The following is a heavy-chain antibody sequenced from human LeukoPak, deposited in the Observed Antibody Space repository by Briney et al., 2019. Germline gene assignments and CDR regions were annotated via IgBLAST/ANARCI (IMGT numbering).Heavy chain of an antibody. CDR2: ISSSSSTI. CDR3: ATIAVAGIY. J-gene: IGHJ4*02. CDR1: GFTFSSYS. Sequence: GGSLRLSCAASGFTFSSYSMNWVRQAPGKGLEWVSYISSSSSTIYYADSVKGRFTISRDNAKNSLYLQTNILRAEDTAVYYCATIAVAGIYWGQGTLVTVSS. V-gene: IGHV3-48*04. D-gene: IGHD6-19*01.